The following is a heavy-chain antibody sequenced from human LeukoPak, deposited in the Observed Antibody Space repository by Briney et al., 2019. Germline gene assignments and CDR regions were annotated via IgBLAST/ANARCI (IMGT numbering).Heavy chain of an antibody. J-gene: IGHJ4*02. CDR1: GYTFTGYY. CDR3: ATARDRNSVYSSLDY. V-gene: IGHV1-2*02. D-gene: IGHD5/OR15-5a*01. Sequence: ASVKVSCKASGYTFTGYYMHWVRQAPGQGLEWMGWINPNSGGTNYAQKFQGRVTITRDTSISTAYMELSSLRSDDTAVYYCATARDRNSVYSSLDYWGQGTLVTVSS. CDR2: INPNSGGT.